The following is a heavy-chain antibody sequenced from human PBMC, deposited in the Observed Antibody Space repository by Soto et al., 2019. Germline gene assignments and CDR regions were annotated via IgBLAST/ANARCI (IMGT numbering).Heavy chain of an antibody. CDR2: IYYSGST. V-gene: IGHV4-39*01. J-gene: IGHJ4*02. D-gene: IGHD3-10*01. Sequence: TLSLTCTVSGGSISSSSYYWGWIRQPPGKGLEWIGSIYYSGSTYYNPSLKSRVTISVDTSKSQFSLKLSSVTAADTAVYYCARITMGRGDYRPGYFDYWGQGTLVTVAS. CDR3: ARITMGRGDYRPGYFDY. CDR1: GGSISSSSYY.